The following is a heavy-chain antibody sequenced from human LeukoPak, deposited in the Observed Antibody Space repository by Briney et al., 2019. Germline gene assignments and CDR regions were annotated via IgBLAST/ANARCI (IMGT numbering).Heavy chain of an antibody. J-gene: IGHJ3*02. CDR2: IYYRGST. V-gene: IGHV4-31*03. Sequence: SETLSPTCTVSGGSISSGGYYWSWIRQHPGRGLEWIGYIYYRGSTDYNPSLKSRFTMSVDTSKNQFSLKLSSVTAADTAVYYCASADYDMAFDIWGQGTMVTVSS. D-gene: IGHD3-9*01. CDR3: ASADYDMAFDI. CDR1: GGSISSGGYY.